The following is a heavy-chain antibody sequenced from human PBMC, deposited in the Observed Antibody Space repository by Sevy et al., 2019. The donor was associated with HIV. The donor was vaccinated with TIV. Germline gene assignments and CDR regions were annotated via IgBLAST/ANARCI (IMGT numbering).Heavy chain of an antibody. Sequence: GGSLRLSCAASGFTFTSYAMSWVRQAPGKGLEWVSAISGSARSTYYEASVRERFTNSRDNSKNTLYQLINSLGAEDTAIYYGAKDGHYYVSSGDYLNYFDYWGQGTLVTVSS. D-gene: IGHD3-22*01. CDR1: GFTFTSYA. J-gene: IGHJ4*02. V-gene: IGHV3-23*01. CDR2: ISGSARST. CDR3: AKDGHYYVSSGDYLNYFDY.